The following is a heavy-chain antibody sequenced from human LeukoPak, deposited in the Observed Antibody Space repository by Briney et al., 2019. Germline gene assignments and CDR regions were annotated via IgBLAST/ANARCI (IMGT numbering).Heavy chain of an antibody. CDR3: ARTYYDFWSGYSSTNWFDP. D-gene: IGHD3-3*01. Sequence: ASVKVSCKASGYTFTSYGISWVRQAPGQGLEWMGWISAYNGNTNYAQKLQGRVTMTTDTSTSTAYMELRSLRSDDAAVYYCARTYYDFWSGYSSTNWFDPWGQGTLVTVSS. CDR2: ISAYNGNT. J-gene: IGHJ5*02. CDR1: GYTFTSYG. V-gene: IGHV1-18*01.